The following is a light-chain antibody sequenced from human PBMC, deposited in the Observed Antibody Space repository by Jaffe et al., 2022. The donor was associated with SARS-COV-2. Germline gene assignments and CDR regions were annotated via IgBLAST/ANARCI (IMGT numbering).Light chain of an antibody. V-gene: IGLV2-11*01. CDR1: SSDIGGSDF. J-gene: IGLJ3*02. Sequence: QSALTQPRSVSGSPGQSVNISCTGTSSDIGGSDFVSWYQQHPGKAPKFMIYDVTKRPSGVPERFSGSKSGNTASLTISGLQPEDEADYYCCSNAGTYTVFGGGTKLTVL. CDR3: CSNAGTYTV. CDR2: DVT.